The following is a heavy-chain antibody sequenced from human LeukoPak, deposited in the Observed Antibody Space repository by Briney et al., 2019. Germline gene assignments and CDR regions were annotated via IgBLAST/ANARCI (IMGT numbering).Heavy chain of an antibody. CDR1: GGSISDNY. CDR2: AYSSGHT. D-gene: IGHD2-15*01. CDR3: ARHPFATPFDS. V-gene: IGHV4-59*08. J-gene: IGHJ4*02. Sequence: SETLPLTCTVSGGSISDNYWSWIRQPPGKGLEWMGYAYSSGHTIYNSSLKSRVAMSLDTSKSQFSLRLSSVTAADTALYFCARHPFATPFDSWGPGTLVTVSS.